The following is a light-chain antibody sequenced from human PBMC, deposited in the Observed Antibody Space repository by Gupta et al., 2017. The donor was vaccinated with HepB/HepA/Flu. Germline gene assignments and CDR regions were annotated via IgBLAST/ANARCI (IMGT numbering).Light chain of an antibody. CDR1: SLRSYY. J-gene: IGLJ1*01. CDR2: GKN. Sequence: ITCHGDSLRSYYASWYQQKPGQAPVLVIYGKNNRPSGIPDRFSGSSSGNTASLTITGAQAEDEADYYCNSRDSSGNHYVFGTGTKVTVL. V-gene: IGLV3-19*01. CDR3: NSRDSSGNHYV.